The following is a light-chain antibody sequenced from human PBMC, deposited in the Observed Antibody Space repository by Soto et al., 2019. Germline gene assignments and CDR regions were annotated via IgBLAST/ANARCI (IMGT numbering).Light chain of an antibody. Sequence: DIQMTQSPSSLSASVGDRVTITCRASQSISTYLTWYQQKVGKAPKLLIYAASSLQTGVPSRFSGSGSGTDFTLTISSLQPEDFATYYCQQCYSTPRTFGQGTKLEIK. V-gene: IGKV1-39*01. CDR2: AAS. CDR3: QQCYSTPRT. CDR1: QSISTY. J-gene: IGKJ2*02.